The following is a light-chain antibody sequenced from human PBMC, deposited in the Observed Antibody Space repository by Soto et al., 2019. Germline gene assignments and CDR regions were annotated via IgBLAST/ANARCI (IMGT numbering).Light chain of an antibody. Sequence: QSALAQPASVSGSPGQWITISCTGTSSDIGDYDYVSCXXXLNGTXXXDQXFEXXNRRPAVSHPFYGSKSGNTASLTISGLQAEDEADYYCSSYPSTSAPVFGGGTTVTVL. CDR1: SSDIGDYDY. CDR2: EXX. J-gene: IGLJ3*02. CDR3: SSYPSTSAPV. V-gene: IGLV2-14*01.